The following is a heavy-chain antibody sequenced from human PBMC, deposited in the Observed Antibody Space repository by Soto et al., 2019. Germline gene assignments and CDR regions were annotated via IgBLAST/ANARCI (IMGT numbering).Heavy chain of an antibody. Sequence: QVQLVESGGGVVQPGRSLRLSCAASGFTFSSYGMHWVRQAPGKGLEWVAVISYDGSNKYYADSVKDRFTISRDNSKNTLYLQMNSLRAEDTAVYYCAKIMGYCISTSCPYNPIDYWGQGTLVTVSS. D-gene: IGHD2-2*01. CDR3: AKIMGYCISTSCPYNPIDY. CDR1: GFTFSSYG. CDR2: ISYDGSNK. V-gene: IGHV3-30*18. J-gene: IGHJ4*02.